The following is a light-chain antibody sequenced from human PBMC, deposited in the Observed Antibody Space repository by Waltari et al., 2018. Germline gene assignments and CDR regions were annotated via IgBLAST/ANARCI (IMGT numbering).Light chain of an antibody. V-gene: IGKV1-39*01. CDR2: AAS. CDR3: QQSYDTPRT. Sequence: DFQMTQSPSSLSASVGDRVTITCRASQYISTYLNWYQQKPGKGPKLLICAASTLQSGVPSRFSGSGSGTDFTFTISSLQLDDFATYYCQQSYDTPRTFGQGTKVEVK. CDR1: QYISTY. J-gene: IGKJ1*01.